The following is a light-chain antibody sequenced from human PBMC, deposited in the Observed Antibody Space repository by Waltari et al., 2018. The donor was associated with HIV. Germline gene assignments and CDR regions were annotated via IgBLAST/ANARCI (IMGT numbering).Light chain of an antibody. CDR1: ELANQY. V-gene: IGLV3-25*03. J-gene: IGLJ2*01. CDR2: RDS. Sequence: SSDLTQAPSVSVSPGQTASISCAGHELANQYVHWYQEKAGQAPVLGIFRDSERPLGIPERISGSRSGILATLTISGVLAEDEADYYCQSAATSGTSVVFGGGTKLTVL. CDR3: QSAATSGTSVV.